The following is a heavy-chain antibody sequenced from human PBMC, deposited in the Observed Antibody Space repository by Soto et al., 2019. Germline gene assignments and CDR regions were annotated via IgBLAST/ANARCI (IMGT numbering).Heavy chain of an antibody. Sequence: TSETLSLTCTVSGGSISSYYWSWIRQPPGKGLEWIGYIYYSGSTNYNPSLKSRVTISVDTSKNQFSLKLSSVTAADTAVYYCARHTSGDNWFDPWGQGTLVTVSS. V-gene: IGHV4-59*08. CDR3: ARHTSGDNWFDP. CDR1: GGSISSYY. CDR2: IYYSGST. D-gene: IGHD3-10*01. J-gene: IGHJ5*02.